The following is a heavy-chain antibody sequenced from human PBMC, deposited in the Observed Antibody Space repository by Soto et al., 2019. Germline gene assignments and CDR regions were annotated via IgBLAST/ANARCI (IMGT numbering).Heavy chain of an antibody. J-gene: IGHJ6*02. CDR2: INHSGST. CDR3: ARTGGMDV. CDR1: GGSFSGYY. V-gene: IGHV4-34*01. Sequence: PSETLSLTCAVYGGSFSGYYWSWIRQPPGKGLEWIGEINHSGSTNYNPSLKSRVTISVDTSKNQFSLKLNSVSAADTAVYYCARTGGMDVWSQGATVTVSS.